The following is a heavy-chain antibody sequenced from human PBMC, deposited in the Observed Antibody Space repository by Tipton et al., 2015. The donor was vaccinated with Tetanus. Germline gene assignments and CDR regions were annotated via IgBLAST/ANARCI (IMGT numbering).Heavy chain of an antibody. J-gene: IGHJ1*01. CDR2: IWYDGTTK. D-gene: IGHD2/OR15-2a*01. CDR1: GFSFSTYN. Sequence: LSLTCLASGFSFSTYNFHWVRQAPGKGLEWVANIWYDGTTKFYADSVKGRFTISRDNAKNTLFLQMNNLRAEDTAVYFCARETSLTTSYWGQGTLVTVSS. V-gene: IGHV3-33*01. CDR3: ARETSLTTSY.